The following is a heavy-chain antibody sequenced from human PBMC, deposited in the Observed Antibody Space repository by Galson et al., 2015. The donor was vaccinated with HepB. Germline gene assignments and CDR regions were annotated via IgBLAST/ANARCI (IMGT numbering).Heavy chain of an antibody. D-gene: IGHD4-17*01. CDR2: ISSSSSIV. CDR3: ARLGAVTTDFDY. CDR1: GFTFSSYS. Sequence: SLRLSCAASGFTFSSYSMNWVRQAPGKGLDWVSYISSSSSIVYYADSVKSRFTISRDNAKNSLYLQMNSLRTEDTAVYYCARLGAVTTDFDYWGQGTLVTVSS. V-gene: IGHV3-48*01. J-gene: IGHJ4*02.